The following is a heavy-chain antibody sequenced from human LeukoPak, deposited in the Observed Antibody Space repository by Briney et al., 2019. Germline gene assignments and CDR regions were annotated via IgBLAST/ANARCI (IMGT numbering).Heavy chain of an antibody. V-gene: IGHV3-9*01. CDR3: AKEIRRGDSPPDS. CDR2: IGNSRSK. J-gene: IGHJ4*02. Sequence: GGSLRLSCSTSGLYFLDHSIHWVRLAPGRGPEWVSGIGNSRSKGYADSVRGRFTISRDNAGNFVYQEMKSLRPEDTALYYCAKEIRRGDSPPDSWGQGTLVTVSS. CDR1: GLYFLDHS.